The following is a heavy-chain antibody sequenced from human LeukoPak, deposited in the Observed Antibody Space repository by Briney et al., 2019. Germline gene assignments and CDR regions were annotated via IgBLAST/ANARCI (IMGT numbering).Heavy chain of an antibody. Sequence: SETLSLTCGVYDGSFSSYYWSWIRQPPGKGLEWIGSIYYSGSTYYNPSLKSRVTISVDTSKNQFSLKLSSVTAADTAVYYCARVQYGGNYGPWGQGTLVTVSS. CDR2: IYYSGST. CDR3: ARVQYGGNYGP. J-gene: IGHJ5*02. CDR1: DGSFSSYY. D-gene: IGHD4-23*01. V-gene: IGHV4-34*01.